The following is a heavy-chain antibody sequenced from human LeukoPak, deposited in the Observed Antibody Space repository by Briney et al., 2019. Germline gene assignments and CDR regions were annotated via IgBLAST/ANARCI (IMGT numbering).Heavy chain of an antibody. V-gene: IGHV3-48*04. CDR3: ARDYCSGPKCYFIDY. CDR1: GFTFSNYS. CDR2: ITSSSTV. Sequence: HAGRSLRLSCAASGFTFSNYSMNWVRQAPGKGLEWVSYITSSSTVYYAGSVKGRFTISRDNAKNSLFLQMNSLRAEDTAVYYCARDYCSGPKCYFIDYWGQGALVTVSS. D-gene: IGHD2-15*01. J-gene: IGHJ4*02.